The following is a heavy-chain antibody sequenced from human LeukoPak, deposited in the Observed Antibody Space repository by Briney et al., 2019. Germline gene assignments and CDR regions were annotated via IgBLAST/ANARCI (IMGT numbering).Heavy chain of an antibody. J-gene: IGHJ4*02. CDR3: ARDAGYCSGGSCYPGQFDY. CDR2: IWYDGSNK. V-gene: IGHV3-33*01. Sequence: GGSLRLSCAASGFTFSSYGMHWVRQAPGKGLEWVAVIWYDGSNKYYADSVKGRFTISRDNSKDTLYLQMNSLRAEDAAVYYCARDAGYCSGGSCYPGQFDYWGQGTLVTVSS. D-gene: IGHD2-15*01. CDR1: GFTFSSYG.